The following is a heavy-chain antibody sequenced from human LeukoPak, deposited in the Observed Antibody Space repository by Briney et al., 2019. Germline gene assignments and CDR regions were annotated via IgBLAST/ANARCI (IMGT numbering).Heavy chain of an antibody. J-gene: IGHJ3*02. CDR1: GFTFSSYA. CDR2: ISYDGSNK. D-gene: IGHD3-22*01. CDR3: ARLHYDSSGYYSRRVSYAFDI. V-gene: IGHV3-30-3*01. Sequence: GGSLRLSCAASGFTFSSYAMHWVRQAPGKGLEWVAVISYDGSNKYYADSVKGRFTISRDNSKNTLYLQMNSLRAEDTAVYYCARLHYDSSGYYSRRVSYAFDIWGQGTMVTVSS.